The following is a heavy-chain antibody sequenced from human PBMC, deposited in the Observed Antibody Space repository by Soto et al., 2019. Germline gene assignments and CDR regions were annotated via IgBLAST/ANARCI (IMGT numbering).Heavy chain of an antibody. V-gene: IGHV3-48*03. CDR2: ISSSGTTK. CDR3: ARGYTGGWSRGGYFDY. D-gene: IGHD6-19*01. Sequence: EVQLVESGGGLVQPGGSLRLSCAASGFTFTSNEMNWVRQAPGKGLEGISYISSSGTTKYYADSVKGRFTISRDNAKNSLFLQMNSLTAEDRAVYYCARGYTGGWSRGGYFDYWGQGALVTVSS. CDR1: GFTFTSNE. J-gene: IGHJ4*02.